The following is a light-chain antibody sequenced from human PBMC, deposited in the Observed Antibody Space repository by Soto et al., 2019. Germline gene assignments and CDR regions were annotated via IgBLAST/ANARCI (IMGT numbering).Light chain of an antibody. Sequence: DIQMTQSPSTLSASVGDRVTITCRASQSISSWLGWYQQKPGKAPKLLIYDASSLESGVPSRLSGSGSGTEFTLTISSLQPDDFATYYCQQYNSYSTCGQGTKVEIK. V-gene: IGKV1-5*01. CDR1: QSISSW. CDR2: DAS. CDR3: QQYNSYST. J-gene: IGKJ1*01.